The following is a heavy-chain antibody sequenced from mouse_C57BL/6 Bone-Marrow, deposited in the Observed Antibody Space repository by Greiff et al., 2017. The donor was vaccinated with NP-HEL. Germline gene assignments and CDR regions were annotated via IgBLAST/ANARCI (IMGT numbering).Heavy chain of an antibody. D-gene: IGHD1-1*01. CDR1: GYTFTDHT. V-gene: IGHV1-78*01. Sequence: QVQLKESDAELVKPGASVKISCKVSGYTFTDHTIHWMKQRPEQGLEWIGYIYPRDGSTKYNEKFKGKATLTADKSSNTAYMQLNSLTSEDSAVYFCSRAYYGSSLYAMDYWGQGTSVTVSS. CDR2: IYPRDGST. J-gene: IGHJ4*01. CDR3: SRAYYGSSLYAMDY.